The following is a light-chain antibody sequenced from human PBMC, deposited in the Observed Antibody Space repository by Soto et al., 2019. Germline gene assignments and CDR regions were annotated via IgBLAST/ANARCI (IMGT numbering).Light chain of an antibody. Sequence: QSALTQPGSVSGSPGQSVTISCTGTSSDVGGYNYVSWYQQHPGKAPKLMIYDVSKRPSGVPDRFSGSKSGNTASLTISGLQAEDEADYYCCSYAGSSPYVFGTGTKLTVL. CDR2: DVS. J-gene: IGLJ1*01. CDR3: CSYAGSSPYV. V-gene: IGLV2-11*01. CDR1: SSDVGGYNY.